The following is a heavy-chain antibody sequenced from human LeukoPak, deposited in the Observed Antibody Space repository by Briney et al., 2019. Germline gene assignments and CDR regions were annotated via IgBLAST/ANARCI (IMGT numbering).Heavy chain of an antibody. Sequence: SETLSLTCTVSGGSISSGGYYWSWIRQHPGKGLEWIGYIYYSGSTYYNPSLKSRVTISVDTSKNQFSLKLSSVTAADTAVYYCARDANPYDFWSGYYIGGAFDIWGQGTMVTVSS. CDR3: ARDANPYDFWSGYYIGGAFDI. CDR2: IYYSGST. V-gene: IGHV4-31*03. J-gene: IGHJ3*02. CDR1: GGSISSGGYY. D-gene: IGHD3-3*01.